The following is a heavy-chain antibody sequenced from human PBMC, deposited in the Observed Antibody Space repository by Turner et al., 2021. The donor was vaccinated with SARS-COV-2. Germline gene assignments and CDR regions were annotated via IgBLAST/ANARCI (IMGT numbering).Heavy chain of an antibody. CDR3: ATVPVVPAAIGYYYYYGMDV. CDR2: FDPEDGDT. J-gene: IGHJ6*02. CDR1: GYTRTEFS. V-gene: IGHV1-24*01. Sequence: VQLVLSGAEVKKPGASVKVSCKVSGYTRTEFSMHWVRQAPGKGLEWRGAFDPEDGDTIYAQKFQVRVSMTKDTYTDTAYMELSSLRSEDTAVYYCATVPVVPAAIGYYYYYGMDVWGQGTTVTVSS. D-gene: IGHD2-2*02.